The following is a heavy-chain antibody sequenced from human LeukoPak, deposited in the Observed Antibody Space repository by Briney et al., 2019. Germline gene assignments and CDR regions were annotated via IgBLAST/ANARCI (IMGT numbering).Heavy chain of an antibody. CDR3: ANALQRITIFGVPKEGPEYFQH. D-gene: IGHD3-3*01. Sequence: GGSLRLSCAASGFTFSGSAMHWVRQASGKGLEWVGRIRSKANSYATAYAASVKGRFTISRDDSKNTAYLQMNSLRAEDTAVYYCANALQRITIFGVPKEGPEYFQHWGQGTLVTVSS. V-gene: IGHV3-73*01. J-gene: IGHJ1*01. CDR1: GFTFSGSA. CDR2: IRSKANSYAT.